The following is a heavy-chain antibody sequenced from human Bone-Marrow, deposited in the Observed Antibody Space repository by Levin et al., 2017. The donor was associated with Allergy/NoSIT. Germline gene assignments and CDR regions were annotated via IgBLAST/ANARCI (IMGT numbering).Heavy chain of an antibody. Sequence: GGSLRLSCEASGSMFHTLGLAWVRQAPGKGLEWVSAINNNGASVGYADSVRGRFTVSRDNAKNSLYLQMNSLRDEDTALYYCARDTPGTHSGWPPFDYWGQGVLVTVSS. CDR3: ARDTPGTHSGWPPFDY. CDR2: INNNGASV. CDR1: GSMFHTLG. J-gene: IGHJ4*02. V-gene: IGHV3-20*04. D-gene: IGHD6-19*01.